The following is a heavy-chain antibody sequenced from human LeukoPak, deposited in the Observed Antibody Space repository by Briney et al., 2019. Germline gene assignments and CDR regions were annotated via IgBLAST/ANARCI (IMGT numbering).Heavy chain of an antibody. D-gene: IGHD2-2*01. V-gene: IGHV3-23*01. CDR1: GFTFSTYA. CDR2: ISGSGTYT. CDR3: AKVDERGYCSSTSCYGDY. J-gene: IGHJ4*02. Sequence: GRSLRLSCAASGFTFSTYAMTWVRQAPGEGLEWVSAISGSGTYTYYADSVKGRFTISRDNSKNTLFLQMNSLRAEDTAVYYCAKVDERGYCSSTSCYGDYWGQGTLVTVSS.